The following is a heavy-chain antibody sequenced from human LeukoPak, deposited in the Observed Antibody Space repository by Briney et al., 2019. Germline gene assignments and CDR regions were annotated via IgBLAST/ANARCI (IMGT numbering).Heavy chain of an antibody. CDR2: IFYSGRT. Sequence: SETLSLTCTVSGGSITSSSYYWGWIRQPPGKGLEWIGSIFYSGRTYYNPSLKSRVTISVDTSKTQFSLKLSSVTAADTAVYYCAKQQLVRCFDYWGQGTLVTVSS. D-gene: IGHD6-13*01. J-gene: IGHJ4*02. CDR3: AKQQLVRCFDY. V-gene: IGHV4-39*01. CDR1: GGSITSSSYY.